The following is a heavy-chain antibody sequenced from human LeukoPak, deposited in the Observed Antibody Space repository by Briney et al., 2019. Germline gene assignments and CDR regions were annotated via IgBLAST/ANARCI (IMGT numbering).Heavy chain of an antibody. V-gene: IGHV3-23*01. D-gene: IGHD2-2*01. Sequence: GGSLRLSCAASGFTFSNYAMSWVRQAPGKGLEWVSAISGSGDSTYYADSVKGRFTISRDNSKHTLYLQMNSLRAEDTAVYYCSKWKAIVLVPAARSPIDYWGQGTLVTVSS. J-gene: IGHJ4*02. CDR3: SKWKAIVLVPAARSPIDY. CDR1: GFTFSNYA. CDR2: ISGSGDST.